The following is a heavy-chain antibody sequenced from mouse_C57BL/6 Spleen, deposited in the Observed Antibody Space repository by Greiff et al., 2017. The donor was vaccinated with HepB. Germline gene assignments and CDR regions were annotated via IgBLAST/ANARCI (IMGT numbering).Heavy chain of an antibody. CDR2: ISSGSSTI. V-gene: IGHV5-17*01. D-gene: IGHD1-1*01. CDR3: ASSPYYYGSSLFAY. J-gene: IGHJ3*01. Sequence: EVQRVESGGGLVKPGGSLKLSCAASGFTFSDYGMHWVRQAPEKGLEWVAYISSGSSTIYYADTVKGRFTISRDNAKNTLFLQMTSLRSEDTAMYYCASSPYYYGSSLFAYWGQGTLVTVSA. CDR1: GFTFSDYG.